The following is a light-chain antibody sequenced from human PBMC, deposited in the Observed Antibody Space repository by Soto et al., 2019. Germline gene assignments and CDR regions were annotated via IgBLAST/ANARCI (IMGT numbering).Light chain of an antibody. J-gene: IGLJ2*01. Sequence: VLTQPPSVSGAPGQRVTISCTGSSSNIGAGYDVHWYQQLPGTAPKLLIYGNSNRPSGVPDRFSGSKSGTSASLAIIGLQAEDEADYYCQSYDSSLSGSVFGGGTKLTVL. CDR2: GNS. CDR1: SSNIGAGYD. V-gene: IGLV1-40*01. CDR3: QSYDSSLSGSV.